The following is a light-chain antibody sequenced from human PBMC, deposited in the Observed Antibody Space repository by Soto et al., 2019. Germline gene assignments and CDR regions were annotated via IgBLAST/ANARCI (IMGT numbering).Light chain of an antibody. Sequence: DIQMTQSPSTRSASVGDRVTITCLASQSINSWLAWYQQKPGKAPKLLIYRASTLEGGVPSRFSGSGSGTEFTLTISSLQPDDFSTYYCQHYDSYSGTFGPGTKVDIK. CDR1: QSINSW. J-gene: IGKJ3*01. CDR3: QHYDSYSGT. CDR2: RAS. V-gene: IGKV1-5*03.